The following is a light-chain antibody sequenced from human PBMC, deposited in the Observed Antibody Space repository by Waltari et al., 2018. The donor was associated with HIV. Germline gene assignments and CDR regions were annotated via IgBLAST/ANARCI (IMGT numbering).Light chain of an antibody. CDR1: SSNIGSNT. V-gene: IGLV1-44*01. CDR2: SNN. J-gene: IGLJ3*02. Sequence: QSVLTQPPSASGTPGQRVTIPCSGSSSNIGSNTVNWYQQLPGTAPKLPIYSNNRRPSGVPDRLSGSKSGTSASLAISGLQSEDEANYYCAAWDDSLIGPVFGGGTKLTVL. CDR3: AAWDDSLIGPV.